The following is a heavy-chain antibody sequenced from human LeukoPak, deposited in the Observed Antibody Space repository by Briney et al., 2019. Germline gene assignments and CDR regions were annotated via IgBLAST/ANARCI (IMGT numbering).Heavy chain of an antibody. CDR2: MNPNSGNT. D-gene: IGHD1-7*01. CDR3: ASPLTGTTRGGFDY. V-gene: IGHV1-8*01. Sequence: GSVKVSCKASGYTFTSYDINWVRQATGQGLEWMGWMNPNSGNTGYAQKFQGRVTMTRNTSISTAYMELSSLRSEDTAVYYCASPLTGTTRGGFDYWGQGTLVTVSS. CDR1: GYTFTSYD. J-gene: IGHJ4*02.